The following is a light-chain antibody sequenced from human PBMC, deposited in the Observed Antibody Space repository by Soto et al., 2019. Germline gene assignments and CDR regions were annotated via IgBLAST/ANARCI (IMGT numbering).Light chain of an antibody. CDR3: QQRSNWIT. CDR2: AAS. CDR1: QGISSY. J-gene: IGKJ5*01. Sequence: DIQLTQSPSFLSASVGDRVTITCRASQGISSYLAWYQQKPGKAPKLLIYAASTLQSGVPSRFSGSGSGTDFTLTISSLEPEDFAVYYCQQRSNWITFGQGTRLEIK. V-gene: IGKV1-9*01.